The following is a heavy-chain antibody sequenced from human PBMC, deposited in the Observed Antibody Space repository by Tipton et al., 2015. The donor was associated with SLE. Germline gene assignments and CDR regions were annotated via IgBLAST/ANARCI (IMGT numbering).Heavy chain of an antibody. D-gene: IGHD4/OR15-4a*01. V-gene: IGHV1-18*01. CDR3: TRGGRGDGANPFDP. J-gene: IGHJ5*02. CDR1: GYTFTSYA. Sequence: QLVQSGAEIKKPGASVKVSCKASGYTFTSYAISWVRQAPGQGLEWMGWINPYTGNTDYAQKVQGRVTMTTDTSRSTAYLDLRSLRPDDTAVYYCTRGGRGDGANPFDPWGQGTLVTVSS. CDR2: INPYTGNT.